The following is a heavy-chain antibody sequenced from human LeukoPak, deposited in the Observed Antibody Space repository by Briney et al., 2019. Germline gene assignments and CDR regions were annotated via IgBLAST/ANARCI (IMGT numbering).Heavy chain of an antibody. CDR1: GFTFTNYA. Sequence: QSGGSLRLSCAASGFTFTNYAMNWVRQAPGKGLEWVSAISGSGGSSSYADSVRGRFTISRDNSNNMLYLQMDSLRAEDTAVYYCAKPLRDAGSFNYPYFDFWGQGTLVTLSS. J-gene: IGHJ4*02. CDR2: ISGSGGSS. D-gene: IGHD5-24*01. V-gene: IGHV3-23*01. CDR3: AKPLRDAGSFNYPYFDF.